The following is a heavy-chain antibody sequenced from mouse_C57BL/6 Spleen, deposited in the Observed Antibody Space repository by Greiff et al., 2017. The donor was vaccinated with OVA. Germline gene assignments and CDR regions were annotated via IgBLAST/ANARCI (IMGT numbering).Heavy chain of an antibody. V-gene: IGHV5-9-1*02. CDR3: TRSDYDVGDFDY. J-gene: IGHJ2*01. Sequence: EVKLVESGEGLVKPGGSLKLSCAASGFTFTSYAMSWVRQTPEKGLEWVAYISSGGDYISYADTVKGRITISRDNARNTLYLHMISLKSEDTAMYDCTRSDYDVGDFDYWGQGTTLTVSS. D-gene: IGHD2-4*01. CDR1: GFTFTSYA. CDR2: ISSGGDYI.